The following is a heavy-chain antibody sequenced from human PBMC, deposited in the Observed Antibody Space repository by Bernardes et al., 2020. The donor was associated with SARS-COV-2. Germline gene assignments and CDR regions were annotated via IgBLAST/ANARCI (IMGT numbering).Heavy chain of an antibody. J-gene: IGHJ3*02. CDR1: GYTFTDFY. CDR2: IDPNTGDT. Sequence: ASVQVSCKASGYTFTDFYIHWVRQAPGQGLEWMGWIDPNTGDTDYAQNIQGRVTMTRDTSITTVYLVLNSLTSDDTAVYYCARVKGSVAVQTPPDVFHIWGQGTLVTVSS. V-gene: IGHV1-2*02. D-gene: IGHD6-19*01. CDR3: ARVKGSVAVQTPPDVFHI.